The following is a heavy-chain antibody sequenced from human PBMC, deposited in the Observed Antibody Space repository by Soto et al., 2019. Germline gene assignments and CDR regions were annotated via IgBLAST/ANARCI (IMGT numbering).Heavy chain of an antibody. CDR1: TYSFTTYW. V-gene: IGHV5-51*01. Sequence: GESLKISCKSSTYSFTTYWIGWVRQKPGKGLEWMGIIYPADSETRYSPSFEGQVTISPDTSVTTAYLKWSSLKASDTAIYYCARHKSGGGSYPFDFWGQGTLVTVSS. CDR2: IYPADSET. D-gene: IGHD3-10*01. CDR3: ARHKSGGGSYPFDF. J-gene: IGHJ4*02.